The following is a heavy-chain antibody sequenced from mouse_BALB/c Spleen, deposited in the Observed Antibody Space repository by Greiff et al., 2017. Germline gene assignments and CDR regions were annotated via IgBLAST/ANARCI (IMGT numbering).Heavy chain of an antibody. CDR3: ARSYYGNYYAMDY. Sequence: EVQLQQSGPGLVKPSQTVSLTCTVTGISITTGNYRWSWLRQFPGNKLEWIGYIYYSGTITYNPSLTSRTTITRDTSKNQFFLEMNSLTAEDTATYYCARSYYGNYYAMDYWGQGTSVTVSS. CDR2: IYYSGTI. J-gene: IGHJ4*01. V-gene: IGHV3-5*02. CDR1: GISITTGNYR. D-gene: IGHD2-10*01.